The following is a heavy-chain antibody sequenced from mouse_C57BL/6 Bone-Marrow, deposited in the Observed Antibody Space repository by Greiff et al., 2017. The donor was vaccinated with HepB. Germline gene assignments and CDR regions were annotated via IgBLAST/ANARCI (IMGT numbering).Heavy chain of an antibody. Sequence: EVMLVESGGGLVQSGRSLRLSCATSGFTFSDFYMEWVRQAPGKGLEWIAASRNKANDYTTEYSASLKGRFIVSKDTSQSILDLQRNALRAEDTAVDYCARDAWSTVVADGAMDYWGQGTSVTVSS. D-gene: IGHD1-1*01. CDR3: ARDAWSTVVADGAMDY. CDR2: SRNKANDYTT. J-gene: IGHJ4*01. V-gene: IGHV7-1*01. CDR1: GFTFSDFY.